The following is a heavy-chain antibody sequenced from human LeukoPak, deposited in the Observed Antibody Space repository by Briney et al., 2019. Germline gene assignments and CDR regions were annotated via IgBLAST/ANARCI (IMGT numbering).Heavy chain of an antibody. D-gene: IGHD3-3*01. V-gene: IGHV1-2*02. Sequence: ASVKVSCKASGYTFTGYYMHWVRQAPGQGLEWMGWINPNSGGTNYAQKFQGRVTMTRDTSISTAYMELSRLRSDDTAVYYCARDTIFGVVTYYYFDYWGQGTLVTVSS. CDR2: INPNSGGT. J-gene: IGHJ4*02. CDR1: GYTFTGYY. CDR3: ARDTIFGVVTYYYFDY.